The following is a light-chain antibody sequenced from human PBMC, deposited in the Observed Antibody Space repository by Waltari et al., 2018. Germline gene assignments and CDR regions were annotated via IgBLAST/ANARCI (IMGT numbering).Light chain of an antibody. CDR3: QKYVNLPAT. J-gene: IGKJ1*01. CDR1: QSVGRY. CDR2: EAS. V-gene: IGKV3-20*01. Sequence: EIVLTQSPGTLSLSPGERATLSCRASQSVGRYLAWYQQKPGQAPRLLNYEASTRATGIPDRFSGSGSGTDFSLTISRLESEDFAVYYCQKYVNLPATFGQGTKVEIK.